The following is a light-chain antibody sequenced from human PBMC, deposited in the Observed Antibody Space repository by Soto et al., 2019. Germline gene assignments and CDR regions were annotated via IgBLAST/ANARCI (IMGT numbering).Light chain of an antibody. CDR1: QSVNSY. J-gene: IGKJ4*01. CDR2: DAS. Sequence: EIVLTQSPATLSLSPGEGATLSCRASQSVNSYLVWYQQKPGQAPRLLIYDASNRATGIPARFSGSGSGTDFTLTISSLEPEDFAVYYCQHRSNWALTFGGGTKVEIK. V-gene: IGKV3-11*01. CDR3: QHRSNWALT.